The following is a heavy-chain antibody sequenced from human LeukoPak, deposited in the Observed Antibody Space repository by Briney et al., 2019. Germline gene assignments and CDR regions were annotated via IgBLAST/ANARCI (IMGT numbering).Heavy chain of an antibody. CDR1: GGSISGYY. J-gene: IGHJ4*02. Sequence: SETLSLTCTVSGGSISGYYWSWVRQPPGKGLEWIGHMYYSGGTTYNPSLKSRVSISLDTSKKHFSLKLSSVTAADTAVYYCAGTGLFFDYWSQGTLVTVSS. CDR3: AGTGLFFDY. V-gene: IGHV4-59*01. D-gene: IGHD7-27*01. CDR2: MYYSGGT.